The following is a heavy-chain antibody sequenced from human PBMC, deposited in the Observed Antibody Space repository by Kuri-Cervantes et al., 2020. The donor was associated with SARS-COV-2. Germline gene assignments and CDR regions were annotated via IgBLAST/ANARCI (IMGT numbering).Heavy chain of an antibody. J-gene: IGHJ4*02. CDR3: ATGTFTVTPDY. Sequence: ASAKVSCKVSGYTLTELSMHWVRQAPGKGLEWMGGFDPEDGETIYAQKFQGRVTMTEDTYTDTAYMELSSLGSEDTAVYYCATGTFTVTPDYWGQGTLVTVSS. CDR2: FDPEDGET. CDR1: GYTLTELS. D-gene: IGHD4-17*01. V-gene: IGHV1-24*01.